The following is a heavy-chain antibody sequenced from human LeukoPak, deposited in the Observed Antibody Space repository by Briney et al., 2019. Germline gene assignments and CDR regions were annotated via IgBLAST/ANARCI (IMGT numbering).Heavy chain of an antibody. CDR2: INHSGST. J-gene: IGHJ4*02. CDR3: ARAPQYYYDSSGYYNY. D-gene: IGHD3-22*01. Sequence: SETLSLTCAVYGGTFSGYYWSWIRQPPGKGLEWIGEINHSGSTNYNPSLKSRVTISVGTSKNQFSLKLSSVTAADTAVYYCARAPQYYYDSSGYYNYWGQGTLVTVSS. V-gene: IGHV4-34*01. CDR1: GGTFSGYY.